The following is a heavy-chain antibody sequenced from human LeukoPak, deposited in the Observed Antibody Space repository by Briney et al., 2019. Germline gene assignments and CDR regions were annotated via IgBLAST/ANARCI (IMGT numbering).Heavy chain of an antibody. D-gene: IGHD3-10*01. CDR3: ARYDYYGSGSPDY. V-gene: IGHV4-4*02. CDR1: GDSISSSYW. Sequence: SETLSLTCYVSGDSISSSYWWTWVRQPPGKGLQWIGEIYHAGITNYKSTLKSRVTISVDTSKNQFSLKLTSVTAADTAVYYCARYDYYGSGSPDYWGQGTLVTVSS. J-gene: IGHJ4*01. CDR2: IYHAGIT.